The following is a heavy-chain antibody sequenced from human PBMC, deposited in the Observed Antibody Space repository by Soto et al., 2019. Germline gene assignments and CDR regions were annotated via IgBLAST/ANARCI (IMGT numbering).Heavy chain of an antibody. CDR1: GGSFSGYY. CDR3: ARAHDFWSGYYALHDAFDI. Sequence: SETLSLTCAVYGGSFSGYYWSWIRQPPGKGLEWIGEINHSGSTNYNPSLKSRVTISVDTSKNQFSLKLSSVTAADMAVYYCARAHDFWSGYYALHDAFDIWGQGTMVT. CDR2: INHSGST. J-gene: IGHJ3*02. V-gene: IGHV4-34*01. D-gene: IGHD3-3*01.